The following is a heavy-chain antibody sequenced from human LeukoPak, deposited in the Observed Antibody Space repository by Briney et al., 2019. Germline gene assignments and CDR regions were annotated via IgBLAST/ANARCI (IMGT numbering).Heavy chain of an antibody. CDR3: ARGSGGSAADWFDS. CDR1: GFTFSTYW. V-gene: IGHV3-7*01. CDR2: IKEDGNEK. J-gene: IGHJ5*01. D-gene: IGHD2-15*01. Sequence: PGGSLRLSCAASGFTFSTYWMNWVRQAPGKGLEWVANIKEDGNEKYNVDSVRGRFTISRDNAKNSLYLQMSSLRAEDTAVYYCARGSGGSAADWFDSWVQGTLVTVAS.